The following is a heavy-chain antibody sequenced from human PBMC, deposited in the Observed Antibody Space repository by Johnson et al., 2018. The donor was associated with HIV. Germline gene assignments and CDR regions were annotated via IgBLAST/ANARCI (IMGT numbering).Heavy chain of an antibody. J-gene: IGHJ3*02. Sequence: QVQLVESGGGVVQPGRSLRLSCAASGFTFSSYGMHWVRQAPGKGLEWVAVISYDGSNKYYADSVKGRFTISRDNSKNTLYLQMNSLRVEDTAVYYCATDRSSSWSDAFDIWG. CDR1: GFTFSSYG. CDR2: ISYDGSNK. D-gene: IGHD6-13*01. V-gene: IGHV3-30*19. CDR3: ATDRSSSWSDAFDI.